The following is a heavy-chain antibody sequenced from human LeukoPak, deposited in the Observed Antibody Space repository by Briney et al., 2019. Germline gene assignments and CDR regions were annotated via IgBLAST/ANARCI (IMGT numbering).Heavy chain of an antibody. V-gene: IGHV4-38-2*02. Sequence: SETLSLTCTVSGYSISSGYYWGWIRQPPGKGLEWIGSIYHSGSTYYNPSLKSRVTISVDTSKNQFSLKLSSVTAADTAVYYCARDDPGSGSPYFDYWGQGTLVTVSS. D-gene: IGHD3-10*01. CDR1: GYSISSGYY. CDR2: IYHSGST. CDR3: ARDDPGSGSPYFDY. J-gene: IGHJ4*02.